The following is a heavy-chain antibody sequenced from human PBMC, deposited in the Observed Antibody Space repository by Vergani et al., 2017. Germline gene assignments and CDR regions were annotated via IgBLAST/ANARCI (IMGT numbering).Heavy chain of an antibody. J-gene: IGHJ4*02. Sequence: QVQLVQSGAEVKKPGASVKVSCKVSGYTLTELSMHWVRQAPGQGLEWMGISNPSGGSTSYAQKFQGRVSMTRYTSTSTVYRELRSLRSEDTAVYSCARDRSGVFLGAYWGQGTLVTVSS. CDR2: SNPSGGST. D-gene: IGHD3-16*01. CDR3: ARDRSGVFLGAY. V-gene: IGHV1-46*01. CDR1: GYTLTELS.